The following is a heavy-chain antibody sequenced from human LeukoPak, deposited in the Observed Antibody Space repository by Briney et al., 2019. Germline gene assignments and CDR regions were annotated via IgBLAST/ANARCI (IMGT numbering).Heavy chain of an antibody. Sequence: GGSLRLSCAASGFNFRSYRMHWGRQGPGKGLVWVSGMNSDGSSIVYADSVKGRFTISRDNANNTLYLQMNSLRAEDTAVYYCARGESSSWYDWGQGTLVTVSS. CDR3: ARGESSSWYD. J-gene: IGHJ4*02. CDR1: GFNFRSYR. CDR2: MNSDGSSI. D-gene: IGHD6-13*01. V-gene: IGHV3-74*01.